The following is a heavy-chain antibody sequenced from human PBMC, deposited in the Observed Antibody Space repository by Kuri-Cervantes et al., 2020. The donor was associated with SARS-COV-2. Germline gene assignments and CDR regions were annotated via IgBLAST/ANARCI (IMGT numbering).Heavy chain of an antibody. V-gene: IGHV3-23*01. CDR3: ASRFVGNYGNYYYYGMDV. CDR1: GFTFSSYA. J-gene: IGHJ6*02. D-gene: IGHD4-11*01. Sequence: ETLSLTCAASGFTFSSYAMSWVRQAPGKGLEWVSAISGSGGSTYYADSVKGRFTISRDNSKNTLYLQMNSLRAEDTAVYYCASRFVGNYGNYYYYGMDVWGQGTTVTVSS. CDR2: ISGSGGST.